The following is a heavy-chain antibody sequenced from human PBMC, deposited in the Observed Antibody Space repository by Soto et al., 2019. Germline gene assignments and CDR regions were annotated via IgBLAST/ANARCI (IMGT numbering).Heavy chain of an antibody. V-gene: IGHV3-23*01. D-gene: IGHD6-19*01. CDR2: ISGSGGST. CDR3: AKDRSYSSGRGWFDP. J-gene: IGHJ5*02. Sequence: EAQLLESGGGLVQPGGSLRLSCAASGFTFSSYAMSWVRQAPGKGLEWVSTISGSGGSTYYADSVKGRFTISRDNSNNTLNLQMNSLRAEDTAVYYCAKDRSYSSGRGWFDPWGQGTLVTVSS. CDR1: GFTFSSYA.